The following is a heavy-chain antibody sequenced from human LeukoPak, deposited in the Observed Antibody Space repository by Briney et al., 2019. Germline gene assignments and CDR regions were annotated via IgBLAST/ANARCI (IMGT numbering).Heavy chain of an antibody. V-gene: IGHV4-39*07. CDR2: IYHSGNT. CDR1: GGSISSSSYY. J-gene: IGHJ4*02. CDR3: ARTNVDTAMVTYFDY. Sequence: SETLSLTCTVSGGSISSSSYYWGWIRQPPGKGLEWIGSIYHSGNTYYKPSLKSRVTISVDTSKNQFSLKVSSVTAADTAVYYCARTNVDTAMVTYFDYWGQGTLVTVSS. D-gene: IGHD5-18*01.